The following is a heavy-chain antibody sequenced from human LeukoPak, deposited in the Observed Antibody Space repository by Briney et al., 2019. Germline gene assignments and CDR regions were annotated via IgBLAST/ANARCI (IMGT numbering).Heavy chain of an antibody. Sequence: GGSLRLSCAASGFIVSNYYMSWVRQTPVKGLEWVSIIYTGGTTSYADSVKGRFTISRDISKNTLYLQMNSLRVEDTAVYYCARDMGAYCGGDCYSDAFDIWGQGTMVTVSS. D-gene: IGHD2-21*02. J-gene: IGHJ3*02. CDR1: GFIVSNYY. CDR3: ARDMGAYCGGDCYSDAFDI. V-gene: IGHV3-53*01. CDR2: IYTGGTT.